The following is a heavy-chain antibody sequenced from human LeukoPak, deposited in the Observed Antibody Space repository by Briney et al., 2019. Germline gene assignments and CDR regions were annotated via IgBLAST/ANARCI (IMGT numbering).Heavy chain of an antibody. J-gene: IGHJ4*02. CDR1: GYSFTSYW. Sequence: GESLKISCKGSGYSFTSYWIGWVRQMPGKGLEWMGIIYPGDSDTRYSPSFQGQITISVDTSVTTAYLQWSSLKASDTAMFYCARRKANFHDTSAFDVWGQGTLVTVSS. D-gene: IGHD6-19*01. CDR3: ARRKANFHDTSAFDV. CDR2: IYPGDSDT. V-gene: IGHV5-51*01.